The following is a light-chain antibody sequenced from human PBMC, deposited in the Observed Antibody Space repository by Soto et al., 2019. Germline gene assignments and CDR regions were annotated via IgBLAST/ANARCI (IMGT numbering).Light chain of an antibody. CDR3: QQTFSVPPT. CDR2: AAS. V-gene: IGKV1-39*01. CDR1: QSIGTY. J-gene: IGKJ4*01. Sequence: DIQMTQSPSSLSASVGGSVTITCRASQSIGTYLNWYQQESGRAPKLLICAASSLQSGVPSRFSGSGSGVNFTLSVSNLQPGDFASYCCQQTFSVPPTFGGGTKVDLK.